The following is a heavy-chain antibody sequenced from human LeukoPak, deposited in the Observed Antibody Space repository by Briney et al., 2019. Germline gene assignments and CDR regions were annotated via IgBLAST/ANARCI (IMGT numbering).Heavy chain of an antibody. V-gene: IGHV4-59*01. Sequence: SETLSLTCIDSGGSISSYYWSWIRQPPGKGLEWIGYIYYSGTTNYNPSLESRVTISVDTSRNQFSLKLTSVTAADTAVYYCARLMGSTSRVFDSWGQGTLVTVSS. J-gene: IGHJ4*02. D-gene: IGHD2-2*01. CDR3: ARLMGSTSRVFDS. CDR2: IYYSGTT. CDR1: GGSISSYY.